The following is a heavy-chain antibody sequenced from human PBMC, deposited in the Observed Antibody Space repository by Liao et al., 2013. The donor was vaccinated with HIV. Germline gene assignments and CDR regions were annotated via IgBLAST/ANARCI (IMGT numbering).Heavy chain of an antibody. Sequence: QVQLQESGPGLVKPSQTLSLTCTVSGGSISSGDYYWSWIRQPPGKGLEWIGYIYYSGSTYYTPSLKSRVTISVDTSKKQFSLKLSSVTAADTAVYYCARDPWITGTGIDPWGQGTLVTVSS. CDR2: IYYSGST. CDR1: GGSISSGDYY. CDR3: ARDPWITGTGIDP. V-gene: IGHV4-30-4*08. J-gene: IGHJ5*02. D-gene: IGHD3-10*01.